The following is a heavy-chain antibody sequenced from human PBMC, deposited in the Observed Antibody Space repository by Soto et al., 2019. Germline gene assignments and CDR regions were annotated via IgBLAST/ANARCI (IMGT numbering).Heavy chain of an antibody. D-gene: IGHD5-18*01. CDR3: AKAPETLRWIRACDAWFDP. CDR2: ISYDGSNK. J-gene: IGHJ5*02. CDR1: GFTFSSYG. V-gene: IGHV3-30*18. Sequence: GGSLRLSCAASGFTFSSYGMHWVRQAPGKGLEWVAVISYDGSNKYYADSVKGRFTISRDNSKNTLYLQMNSLRAEDTAVYYCAKAPETLRWIRACDAWFDPWGQGTLVTVS.